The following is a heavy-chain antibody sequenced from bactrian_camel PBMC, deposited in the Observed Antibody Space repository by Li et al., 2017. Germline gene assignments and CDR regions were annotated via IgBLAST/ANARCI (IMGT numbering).Heavy chain of an antibody. V-gene: IGHV3-2*01. CDR2: IYTADGRT. D-gene: IGHD4*01. J-gene: IGHJ4*01. CDR1: GFIFRDHY. CDR3: AATYACGYNELMARDFDY. Sequence: VQLVESGGGLVQPGESLRLSCAASGFIFRDHYMNWVRQAPGKGLEWVSTIYTADGRTKSADSVKGRFTMSRDNAKDTLYLQMNSLKPEDTAMYYCAATYACGYNELMARDFDYWGQGTQVTVS.